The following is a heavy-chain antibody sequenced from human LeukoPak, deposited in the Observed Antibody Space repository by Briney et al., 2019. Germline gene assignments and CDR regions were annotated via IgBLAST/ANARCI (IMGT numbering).Heavy chain of an antibody. Sequence: SETLYLTCTVSGGSISSYYWSWIRQPPGKGLEWIGYIYYSGSTNYNPSLKSRVTISVDTSKNQFSLKLSSVTAADTAVYYCAREYYYDSSGYRSRAFDIWGQGTMVTVSS. D-gene: IGHD3-22*01. J-gene: IGHJ3*02. V-gene: IGHV4-59*01. CDR3: AREYYYDSSGYRSRAFDI. CDR2: IYYSGST. CDR1: GGSISSYY.